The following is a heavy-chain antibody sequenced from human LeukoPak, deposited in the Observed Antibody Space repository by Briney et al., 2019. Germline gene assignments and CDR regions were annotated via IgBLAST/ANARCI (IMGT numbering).Heavy chain of an antibody. CDR2: IYSGGST. J-gene: IGHJ4*02. Sequence: HPGGSLRLSCAASGFTFSSYWMSWVRQAPGKGLEWVSVIYSGGSTYYADSVKGRFTISRDNSKNTLYLQMNSLRVEDTAVYYCARDSGQLVHGYWGQGTLVTVSS. D-gene: IGHD6-13*01. CDR1: GFTFSSYW. CDR3: ARDSGQLVHGY. V-gene: IGHV3-66*01.